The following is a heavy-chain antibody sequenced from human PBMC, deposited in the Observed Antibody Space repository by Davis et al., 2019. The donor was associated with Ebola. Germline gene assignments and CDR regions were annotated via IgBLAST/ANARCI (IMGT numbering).Heavy chain of an antibody. V-gene: IGHV4-61*05. CDR1: GGSISSNSYY. CDR2: IYYSGST. Sequence: PSETLSLTCTVSGGSISSNSYYWSWHRQPPGKGLEWIGYIYYSGSTNYNPSLKSRVTITVDTSKNQFSLKLSSVTAADTAVYYCARKQQLGGMDVWGQGTTVTVSS. J-gene: IGHJ6*02. CDR3: ARKQQLGGMDV. D-gene: IGHD6-13*01.